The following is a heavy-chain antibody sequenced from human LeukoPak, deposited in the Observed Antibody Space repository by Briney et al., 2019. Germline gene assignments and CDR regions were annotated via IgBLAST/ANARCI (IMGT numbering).Heavy chain of an antibody. V-gene: IGHV1-69*06. CDR2: IIPIFGTA. CDR1: GGTFSSYA. CDR3: AREITGTQRAFDY. D-gene: IGHD1-20*01. J-gene: IGHJ4*02. Sequence: SVKVSCKASGGTFSSYAISWVRQAPGQGLEWMGRIIPIFGTANYAQKFQGRVTITADKSTSTAYMELSSLRSEDTAVYYCAREITGTQRAFDYWGQGTLVTVSS.